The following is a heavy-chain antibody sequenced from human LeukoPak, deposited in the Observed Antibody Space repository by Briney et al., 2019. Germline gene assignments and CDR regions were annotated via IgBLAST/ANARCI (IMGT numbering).Heavy chain of an antibody. CDR2: INHSGST. CDR1: GGSFSGYY. D-gene: IGHD5-18*01. Sequence: PSETLSLTCAVYGGSFSGYYWSWIRQPPGKGLEWIGEINHSGSTNYNPSLKSRVTISVDTSKNQFSLKLSSVTAADTAVYYCARAGDGYSYGFDYWGRGTLVTVSS. V-gene: IGHV4-34*01. J-gene: IGHJ4*02. CDR3: ARAGDGYSYGFDY.